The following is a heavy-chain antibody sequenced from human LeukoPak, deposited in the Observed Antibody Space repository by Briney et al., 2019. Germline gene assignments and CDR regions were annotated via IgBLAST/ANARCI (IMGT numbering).Heavy chain of an antibody. D-gene: IGHD2-15*01. Sequence: PGGSPRLSCAASGFTVSSNYMNWVRQAPGKGLEWVSVIYSGGSTYYADSVKGRFTISRDISNNMLYLQMNSLRAEDTAVYYCARGGCSGGSCYFDYWGQGTLVTVTS. CDR1: GFTVSSNY. CDR3: ARGGCSGGSCYFDY. V-gene: IGHV3-66*01. J-gene: IGHJ4*02. CDR2: IYSGGST.